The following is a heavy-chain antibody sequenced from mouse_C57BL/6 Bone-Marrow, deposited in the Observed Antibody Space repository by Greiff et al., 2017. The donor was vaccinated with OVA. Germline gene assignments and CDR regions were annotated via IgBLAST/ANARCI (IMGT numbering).Heavy chain of an antibody. CDR3: ARLGSDKADFDY. J-gene: IGHJ2*01. V-gene: IGHV1-4*01. CDR2: INPSSGYN. CDR1: GYTFTSYT. Sequence: VKLMESGAELARPGASVKMSCKASGYTFTSYTMHWVKQRPGQGLEWIGYINPSSGYNKYNQKFKDKATLTGDKTSSTAYLQMSSLTSADSAVFYCARLGSDKADFDYWGQGTTLTVSS. D-gene: IGHD1-3*01.